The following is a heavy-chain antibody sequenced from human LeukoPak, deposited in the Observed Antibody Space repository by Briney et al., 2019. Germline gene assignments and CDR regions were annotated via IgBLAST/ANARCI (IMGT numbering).Heavy chain of an antibody. V-gene: IGHV3-23*01. CDR2: ISGSGGST. J-gene: IGHJ3*02. Sequence: GGSLRLSCAASGFTFSSYAMSWVRQAPGKGLEWVSAISGSGGSTYCADSVKGRFTISRDNSKNTLYLQMNSLRAEDTAVYYCAKDQKTMVRGVILDVFDIWGQGTMVTVSS. CDR1: GFTFSSYA. D-gene: IGHD3-10*01. CDR3: AKDQKTMVRGVILDVFDI.